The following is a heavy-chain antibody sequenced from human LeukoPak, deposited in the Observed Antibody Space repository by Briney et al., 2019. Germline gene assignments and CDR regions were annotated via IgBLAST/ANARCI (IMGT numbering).Heavy chain of an antibody. CDR3: ARDSRSVYLDV. V-gene: IGHV3-30-3*01. CDR1: GFTFSSYA. D-gene: IGHD5/OR15-5a*01. J-gene: IGHJ6*02. CDR2: ISYDGSNK. Sequence: PGGSLRLSCAASGFTFSSYAMHWVRQAPGKGLEWVAVISYDGSNKYYADSVKGRFTISRDNSKNTLYLQMNSLRAEDTAVYYCARDSRSVYLDVWGQGTTVTVSS.